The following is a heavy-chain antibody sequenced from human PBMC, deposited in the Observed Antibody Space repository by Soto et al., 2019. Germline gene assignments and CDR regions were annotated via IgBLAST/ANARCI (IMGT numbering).Heavy chain of an antibody. D-gene: IGHD5-18*01. CDR1: GFTFSDHY. CDR2: IRNKADSHTT. V-gene: IGHV3-72*01. CDR3: VRTRAQVWSPDV. Sequence: EVQLVESGGGLVQPGGSLRLSCAASGFTFSDHYMDWARQGPGKGLEWVGRIRNKADSHTTEYAASVRGRFTISRDDSKNSVYLEMNSLESEDTAVYYCVRTRAQVWSPDVWGQGTTVTVSS. J-gene: IGHJ6*02.